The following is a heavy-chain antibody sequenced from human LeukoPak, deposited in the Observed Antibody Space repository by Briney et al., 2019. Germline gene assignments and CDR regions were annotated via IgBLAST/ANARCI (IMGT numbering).Heavy chain of an antibody. CDR3: ARLIGYGELTIAQYNWFDP. D-gene: IGHD4-17*01. V-gene: IGHV4-39*01. J-gene: IGHJ5*02. CDR2: IYYSGST. CDR1: GGSISSSNYY. Sequence: TSETLSLTCTVSGGSISSSNYYWGWIRQPPGKGLEWIGSIYYSGSTYYNRSLKSRVTISVDTSKNQFSLKVSSVTAADTAVYYCARLIGYGELTIAQYNWFDPWGQGTLVTVSS.